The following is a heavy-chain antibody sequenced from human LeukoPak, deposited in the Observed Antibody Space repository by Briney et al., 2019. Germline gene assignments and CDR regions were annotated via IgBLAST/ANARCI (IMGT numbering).Heavy chain of an antibody. CDR2: IYYSGST. V-gene: IGHV4-59*01. J-gene: IGHJ4*02. CDR3: ARVVSTVSWTFDY. D-gene: IGHD5/OR15-5a*01. Sequence: SETLSLTCTVSGGSISSYYWSWIRQPPGKGLEWIGYIYYSGSTNYNPSLKSRVTISVDTSKNQFSLKLSSVTAAGTAVYYCARVVSTVSWTFDYWGQGTLVTVSS. CDR1: GGSISSYY.